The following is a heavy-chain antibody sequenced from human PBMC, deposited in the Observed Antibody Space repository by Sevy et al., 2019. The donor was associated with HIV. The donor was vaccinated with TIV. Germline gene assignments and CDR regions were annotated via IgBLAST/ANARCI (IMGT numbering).Heavy chain of an antibody. CDR2: ISGSGTRT. V-gene: IGHV3-23*01. Sequence: WGSLRLSCAVSGFSFDSYGMTWVRQAPGKGLEWVSGISGSGTRTYYADSVKGRFSISRDNSKNRLYLQMNSLRSEDTAIYYCAKGGGGHYDPDEIGYYFYYYNMDVWGKWTTVTVSS. CDR1: GFSFDSYG. J-gene: IGHJ6*03. D-gene: IGHD3-22*01. CDR3: AKGGGGHYDPDEIGYYFYYYNMDV.